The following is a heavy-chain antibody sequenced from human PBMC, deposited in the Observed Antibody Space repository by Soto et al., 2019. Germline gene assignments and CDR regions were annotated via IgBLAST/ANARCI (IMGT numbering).Heavy chain of an antibody. CDR2: IIPILGIA. CDR3: ARVWGGNSGGGDY. Sequence: QVQLVQSGAEVKKPGSSVKVSCKASGGTFSSYTISWVRQAPGQGLEWMGRIIPILGIANYAQKFQGRVTITADKSTGTAYMELSSLRSEDTAVYYCARVWGGNSGGGDYWGQGTLVTVSS. D-gene: IGHD2-21*02. CDR1: GGTFSSYT. V-gene: IGHV1-69*02. J-gene: IGHJ4*02.